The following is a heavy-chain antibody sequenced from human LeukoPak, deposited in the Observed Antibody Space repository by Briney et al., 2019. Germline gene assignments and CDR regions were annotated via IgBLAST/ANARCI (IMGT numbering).Heavy chain of an antibody. D-gene: IGHD4-17*01. CDR3: ARLSTVTTSFDY. CDR1: GGSISSSNY. V-gene: IGHV4-4*02. J-gene: IGHJ4*02. CDR2: INHSGTT. Sequence: SGTLSLTCAVSGGSISSSNYWSWVRQPPGKGLEWIGEINHSGTTNYNPSLRSRVTISVDKSKNQFSLKLSSVTAADTAVYYCARLSTVTTSFDYWGQGTLVTVSS.